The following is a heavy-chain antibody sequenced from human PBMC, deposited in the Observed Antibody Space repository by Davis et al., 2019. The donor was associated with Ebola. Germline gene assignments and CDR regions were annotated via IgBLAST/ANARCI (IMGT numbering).Heavy chain of an antibody. J-gene: IGHJ6*02. V-gene: IGHV1-8*03. CDR2: MNPNSGNT. CDR1: GYTFTNYD. Sequence: ASVKVSCKASGYTFTNYDINWVRQATGQGLEWMGWMNPNSGNTGYAQKFQGRVTITRNTSISTAYMELSSLRSEDTAVYYCAKRGGVSIYYYYGMDVWGHGTTVTVSS. D-gene: IGHD2-21*01. CDR3: AKRGGVSIYYYYGMDV.